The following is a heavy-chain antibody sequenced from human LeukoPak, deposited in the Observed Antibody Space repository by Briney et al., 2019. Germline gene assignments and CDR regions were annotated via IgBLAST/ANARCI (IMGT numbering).Heavy chain of an antibody. CDR2: MNPNTGHT. CDR3: GRVQSGSLLRYGMDV. Sequence: ASVKVSCKASGYTLTTSDINWVRQATGQGLEWMGWMNPNTGHTGLTQKFQGRVTITRSTSMNTAYMELSSLRSEDTAVYFCGRVQSGSLLRYGMDVWGQGTTVTVSS. V-gene: IGHV1-8*01. J-gene: IGHJ6*02. CDR1: GYTLTTSD. D-gene: IGHD3-10*01.